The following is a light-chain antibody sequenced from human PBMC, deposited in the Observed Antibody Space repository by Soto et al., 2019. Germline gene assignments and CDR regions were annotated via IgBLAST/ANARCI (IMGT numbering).Light chain of an antibody. CDR2: MGS. J-gene: IGKJ1*01. Sequence: DIVMTQSPLSLPVTPGEPAPISCRSSQSLLHSNGYNFLDWYLQKPGQSPQLLIYMGSNRASGVPDRFSRSGSGADFTLKISRVEAEDVGVYYCMQALQTPRTFGQGTKVEIK. CDR3: MQALQTPRT. V-gene: IGKV2-28*01. CDR1: QSLLHSNGYNF.